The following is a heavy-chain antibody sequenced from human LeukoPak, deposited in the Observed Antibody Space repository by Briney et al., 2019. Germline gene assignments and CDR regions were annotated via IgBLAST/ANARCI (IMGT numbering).Heavy chain of an antibody. CDR2: IKQDGSEK. Sequence: PGGSLRLSCAASGFTFSSYWMSWVRQAPGKGLEGVANIKQDGSEKYYVDSVKGRFTISRDNAKNSLYLQMNSLRAEDTAVYYCASPAAAGTEAEYFQHWGQGTLVTVSS. V-gene: IGHV3-7*01. CDR1: GFTFSSYW. D-gene: IGHD6-13*01. J-gene: IGHJ1*01. CDR3: ASPAAAGTEAEYFQH.